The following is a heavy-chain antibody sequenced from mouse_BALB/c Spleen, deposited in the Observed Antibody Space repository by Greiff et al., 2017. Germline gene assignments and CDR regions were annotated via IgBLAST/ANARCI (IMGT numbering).Heavy chain of an antibody. D-gene: IGHD1-2*01. Sequence: VQLQESGAELARPGASVKLSCKASGYTFTSYWMQWVKQRPGQGLEWIGAIYPGDGDTRYTQKFKGKATLTADKSSSTAYMQLSSLASEDSAVYYCARSCRYGYRYWGQGTTLTVSS. V-gene: IGHV1-87*01. CDR1: GYTFTSYW. J-gene: IGHJ2*01. CDR2: IYPGDGDT. CDR3: ARSCRYGYRY.